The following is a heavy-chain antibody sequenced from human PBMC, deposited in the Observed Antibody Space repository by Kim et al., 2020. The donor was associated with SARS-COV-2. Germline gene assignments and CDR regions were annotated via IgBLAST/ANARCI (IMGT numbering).Heavy chain of an antibody. Sequence: GGSLRLSCAASGFTFSSYGMHWVRQAPGKGLEWVAVISYDGSNKYYADSVKGRFTISRDNSKNTLYLQMNSLRAEDTAVYYCAKNLAVAGYYYYYGMDVWGQGTTVTVSS. CDR3: AKNLAVAGYYYYYGMDV. V-gene: IGHV3-30*18. CDR1: GFTFSSYG. J-gene: IGHJ6*02. D-gene: IGHD6-19*01. CDR2: ISYDGSNK.